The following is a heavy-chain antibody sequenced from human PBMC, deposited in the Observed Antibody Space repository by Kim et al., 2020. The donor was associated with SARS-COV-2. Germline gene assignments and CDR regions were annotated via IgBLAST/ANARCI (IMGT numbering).Heavy chain of an antibody. J-gene: IGHJ5*02. D-gene: IGHD5-12*01. CDR3: ARFTGVDIVATDWFDP. V-gene: IGHV1-3*01. Sequence: KVQGRVTITRDTSAGTAYMELSSLRSEDTAVYYCARFTGVDIVATDWFDPWGQGTLVTVSS.